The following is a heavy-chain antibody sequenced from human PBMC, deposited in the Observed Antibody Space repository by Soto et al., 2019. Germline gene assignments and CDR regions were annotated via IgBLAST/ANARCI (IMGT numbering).Heavy chain of an antibody. CDR2: IDWDDDK. CDR3: ARMRCSSSSCYYIDY. Sequence: ESGPTLVNPTQTLTLTCTFSGFSLATNEMRVTWIRQPPGKALEWLARIDWDDDKFYSTSLKTRLTSPKDTSKNQVVLTMTNMDPADTATDYFARMRCSSSSCYYIDYWGQGALVTVSS. CDR1: GFSLATNEMR. V-gene: IGHV2-70*04. D-gene: IGHD2-2*01. J-gene: IGHJ4*02.